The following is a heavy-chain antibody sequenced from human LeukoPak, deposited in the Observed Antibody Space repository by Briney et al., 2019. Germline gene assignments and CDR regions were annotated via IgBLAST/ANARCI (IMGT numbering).Heavy chain of an antibody. Sequence: APVKVSCKASGYTFTGYYMHWVRQAPGQGLEWMGWINPNSGGTNYAQKFQGRVTMTRDTSISTAYMELSRLRSDDTAVYYCARGHYGSGSYYIDYWGQGTLVTVSS. V-gene: IGHV1-2*02. CDR1: GYTFTGYY. CDR3: ARGHYGSGSYYIDY. CDR2: INPNSGGT. J-gene: IGHJ4*02. D-gene: IGHD3-10*01.